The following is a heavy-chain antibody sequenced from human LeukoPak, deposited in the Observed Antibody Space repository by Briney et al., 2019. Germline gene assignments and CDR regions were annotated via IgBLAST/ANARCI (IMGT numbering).Heavy chain of an antibody. CDR1: GGTFSTYS. Sequence: SVKVSCKASGGTFSTYSISWVRQAPGQGLQWLGGIIPIFDTANYAQKFQGRVTITADESTNTAYMELRSLRTEDTAVYYCARKDSSSSGFDYWGQGTLVTVSS. J-gene: IGHJ4*02. CDR3: ARKDSSSSGFDY. CDR2: IIPIFDTA. V-gene: IGHV1-69*13. D-gene: IGHD6-6*01.